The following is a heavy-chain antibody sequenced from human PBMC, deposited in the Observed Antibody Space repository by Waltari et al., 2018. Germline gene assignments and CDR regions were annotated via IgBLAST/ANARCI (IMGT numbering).Heavy chain of an antibody. V-gene: IGHV4-59*01. CDR3: ARWRDSSGYYQHFDH. CDR1: GDSMENYF. Sequence: QVQLQESGPGLVKSSETLSLTCTVSGDSMENYFWSWIRQPPGKGLECIGYIYYSGSANYNPSLESRVTISVEMSKSQFSLRLRSVTAADTAIYYCARWRDSSGYYQHFDHWGRGALVTVSS. CDR2: IYYSGSA. D-gene: IGHD3-22*01. J-gene: IGHJ4*02.